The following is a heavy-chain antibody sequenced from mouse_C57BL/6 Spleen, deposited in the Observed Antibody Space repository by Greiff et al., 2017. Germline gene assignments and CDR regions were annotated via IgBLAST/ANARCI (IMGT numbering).Heavy chain of an antibody. CDR3: AKTEGYDYRLHAMDY. D-gene: IGHD2-4*01. CDR2: IWRGGST. Sequence: QVQLQQSGPGLVQPSPSLSITCTVSGFSLTSYGVHWVRQSPGKGLEWLGVIWRGGSTDYNAAFMSRLSITKDNSKSQVFFKMNSLQADDTAIYYCAKTEGYDYRLHAMDYWGQGTSVTVSS. J-gene: IGHJ4*01. V-gene: IGHV2-5*01. CDR1: GFSLTSYG.